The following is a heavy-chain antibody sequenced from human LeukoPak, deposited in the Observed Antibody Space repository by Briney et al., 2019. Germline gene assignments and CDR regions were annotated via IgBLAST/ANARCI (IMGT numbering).Heavy chain of an antibody. CDR2: MYSSGST. CDR1: GGSISSSSYY. Sequence: SEPLSLTCTVSGGSISSSSYYWGWIRQPPGKGLEWIGSMYSSGSTYYNPSLKSRVTISVDTSKNQFSLKLSSVTAADTAVYYCAGGYSYGSTYYYMDVWGKGTTVTISS. CDR3: AGGYSYGSTYYYMDV. J-gene: IGHJ6*03. V-gene: IGHV4-39*07. D-gene: IGHD5-18*01.